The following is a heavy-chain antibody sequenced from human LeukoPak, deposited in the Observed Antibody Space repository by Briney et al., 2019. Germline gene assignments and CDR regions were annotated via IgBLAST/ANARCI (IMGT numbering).Heavy chain of an antibody. V-gene: IGHV5-51*01. J-gene: IGHJ4*02. CDR3: ARTWTYYNILTGYSDRSYFDY. CDR2: IYPGDSDT. D-gene: IGHD3-9*01. CDR1: GYNFTNYW. Sequence: GESLKISCKGSGYNFTNYWIGWVRQMPGKGLEWMGIIYPGDSDTRYSPSFQGQVTISADKSINTAYLQWSSLKASDTAMYYCARTWTYYNILTGYSDRSYFDYWGQGTLVTVSS.